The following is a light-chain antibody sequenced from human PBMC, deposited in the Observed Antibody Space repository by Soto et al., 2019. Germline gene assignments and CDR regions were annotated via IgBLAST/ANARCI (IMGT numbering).Light chain of an antibody. CDR3: QKSYRTPWM. CDR1: QSISSY. J-gene: IGKJ1*01. V-gene: IGKV1-39*01. CDR2: AAS. Sequence: EIQRPHCPSSLSESVVDRVTITFLASQSISSYLNWYQQKPGKAPNLLIQAASSLQSGVPSRFSGSGSGTDFTLTISSLQPEDLATYYCQKSYRTPWMVGQGTKVDIK.